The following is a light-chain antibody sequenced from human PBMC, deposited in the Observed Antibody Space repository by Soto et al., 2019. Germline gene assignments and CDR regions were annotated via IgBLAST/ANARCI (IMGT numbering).Light chain of an antibody. Sequence: DIQMTQSPSSLSASVGDRVTITCRTSQSISSYLNWYQQKPGKAPKFLIYAGSSLQSGVPSRFSGSGSGTDFTLTISSLQPEYFATYYCQHSYSTPYTFGQGTKLEIK. J-gene: IGKJ2*01. CDR1: QSISSY. CDR2: AGS. V-gene: IGKV1-39*01. CDR3: QHSYSTPYT.